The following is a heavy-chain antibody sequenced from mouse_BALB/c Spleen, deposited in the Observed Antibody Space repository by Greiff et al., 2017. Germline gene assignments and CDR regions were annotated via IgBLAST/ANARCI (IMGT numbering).Heavy chain of an antibody. Sequence: VQLQESGPGLVAPSQSLSITCTVSGFSLTSYGVHWVRQPPGKGLEWLGVIWAGGSNNYNSALMSRLSISKDNSKSQVFLKMNRLQTDDTAMYYCARDRDFDYWGQGTTLTVSS. CDR2: IWAGGSN. CDR3: ARDRDFDY. V-gene: IGHV2-9*02. J-gene: IGHJ2*01. CDR1: GFSLTSYG.